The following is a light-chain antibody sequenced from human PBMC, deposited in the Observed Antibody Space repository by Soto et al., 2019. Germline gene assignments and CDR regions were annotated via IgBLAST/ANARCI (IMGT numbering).Light chain of an antibody. CDR3: SSYTSSSPLV. CDR1: SSDVGGYNY. Sequence: QSALNQPASVSGSPGQSITISCTGPSSDVGGYNYVSWYQQHPGKAPKLMIYEVSNRPSGVSNRFSGSKSRNTSSLTISGLQADDEADYYCSSYTSSSPLVFGGGTKLSVL. J-gene: IGLJ2*01. V-gene: IGLV2-14*01. CDR2: EVS.